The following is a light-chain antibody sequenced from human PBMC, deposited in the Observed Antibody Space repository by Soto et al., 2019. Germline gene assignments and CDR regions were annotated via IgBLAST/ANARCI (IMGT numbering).Light chain of an antibody. CDR2: DAS. V-gene: IGKV1-13*02. Sequence: QLTQSPSSLSASLGDRVTITCRASQDISSALVWYQQNPGEPPKFLVSDASNLESGVPSRFSGSGSGTEFTLTISSLQPEDFATYYCQQFKSYPLTFGGGTKVEIQ. J-gene: IGKJ4*01. CDR3: QQFKSYPLT. CDR1: QDISSA.